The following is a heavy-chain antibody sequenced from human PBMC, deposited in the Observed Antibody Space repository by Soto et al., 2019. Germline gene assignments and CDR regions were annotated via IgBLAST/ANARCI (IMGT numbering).Heavy chain of an antibody. J-gene: IGHJ4*02. Sequence: GESLKISCKGSGYSFTSYWISWVRQMPGKGLEWMGRIDPSDSYTNYSPSFQGHVTISADKSISTAYLQWSSLKASDTAMYYCARHSDYYDSSGYVLLLWGQGTLVTVSS. CDR2: IDPSDSYT. V-gene: IGHV5-10-1*01. D-gene: IGHD3-22*01. CDR3: ARHSDYYDSSGYVLLL. CDR1: GYSFTSYW.